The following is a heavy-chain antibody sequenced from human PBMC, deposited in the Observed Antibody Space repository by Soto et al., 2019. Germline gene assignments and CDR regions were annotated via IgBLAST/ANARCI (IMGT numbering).Heavy chain of an antibody. CDR3: ARSVEGHFDY. CDR1: GFRFSIYS. Sequence: EVQLVESGGALVQRGGSLTLSCAASGFRFSIYSMNWVRQAPWKGLEWSAYITSDTKTIKYAESVKGRFTISRDNAKNSVYLQMDNLSDEDTAVYYCARSVEGHFDYWGQGTVVTVSS. V-gene: IGHV3-48*02. CDR2: ITSDTKTI. D-gene: IGHD6-19*01. J-gene: IGHJ4*02.